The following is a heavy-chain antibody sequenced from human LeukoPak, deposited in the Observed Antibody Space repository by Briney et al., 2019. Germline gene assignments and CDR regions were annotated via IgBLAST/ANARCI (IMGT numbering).Heavy chain of an antibody. J-gene: IGHJ6*03. CDR3: AKTSLSDPSGHHYYMDV. CDR1: GFTFSNFG. Sequence: PGGSLRLSCAASGFTFSNFGMHWVRQAPGKGLEWVAFIRFDGTSKFYADSVKARFTISRDNSQNTVSLQLNNLRIEDTALYYCAKTSLSDPSGHHYYMDVWGKGTTVTVSS. V-gene: IGHV3-30*02. CDR2: IRFDGTSK. D-gene: IGHD3-3*01.